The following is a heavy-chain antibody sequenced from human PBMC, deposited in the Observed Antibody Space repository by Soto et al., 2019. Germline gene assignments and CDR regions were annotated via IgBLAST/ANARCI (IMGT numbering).Heavy chain of an antibody. J-gene: IGHJ4*02. CDR3: ARDSRGMGSRWFGMRGFDY. D-gene: IGHD6-19*01. CDR1: GGSISSSNW. V-gene: IGHV4-4*02. CDR2: IYHSGST. Sequence: SETLSLTCAVSGGSISSSNWWSWVRQPPGKGLEWIGEIYHSGSTNYNPSLKSRVTISVDKSKNQFSLKLSSVTAADTAVYYCARDSRGMGSRWFGMRGFDYWGQGTLVTVFS.